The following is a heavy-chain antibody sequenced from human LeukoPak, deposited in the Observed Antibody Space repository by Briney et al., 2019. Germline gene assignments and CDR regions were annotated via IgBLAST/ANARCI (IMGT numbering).Heavy chain of an antibody. CDR1: GGSFSGYY. CDR2: INHSGST. CDR3: ARLKYYDYVWGSYRHTSRGGGLDY. J-gene: IGHJ4*02. Sequence: SETLSLTCAVYGGSFSGYYWSWIRQPPGKGLEWIGEINHSGSTNYNPSLKSRVTISVDTSKNQFSLKLSSVTAADTAVYYCARLKYYDYVWGSYRHTSRGGGLDYWGQGTLVTVSS. V-gene: IGHV4-34*01. D-gene: IGHD3-16*02.